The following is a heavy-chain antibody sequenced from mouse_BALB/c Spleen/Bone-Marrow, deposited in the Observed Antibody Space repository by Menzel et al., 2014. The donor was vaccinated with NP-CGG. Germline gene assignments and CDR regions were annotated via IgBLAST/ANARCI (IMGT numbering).Heavy chain of an antibody. V-gene: IGHV5-6*01. D-gene: IGHD3-2*02. Sequence: EVQLVESGGDLVKPGGSLKLSCVASGFTFSSYGMPWVRQTPDKRLEWVTTISSGGSSTYYPANVKGRFTITRDNAKSTLYLQMSSLNTEDTAMYYCTRRPLQANSYFDCWGQGTTLTVSS. J-gene: IGHJ2*01. CDR2: ISSGGSST. CDR3: TRRPLQANSYFDC. CDR1: GFTFSSYG.